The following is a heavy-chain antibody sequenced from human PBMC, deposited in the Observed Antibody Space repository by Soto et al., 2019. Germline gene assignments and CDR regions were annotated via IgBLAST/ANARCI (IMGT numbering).Heavy chain of an antibody. CDR1: GGTFSSYT. CDR2: LIPMLGIA. CDR3: ARDNDYGDYEGWFDP. J-gene: IGHJ5*02. D-gene: IGHD4-17*01. V-gene: IGHV1-69*02. Sequence: QVQLVQSGAEVKKPGSSVKVSCKASGGTFSSYTISWVRQAPGQGLEWMGRLIPMLGIANHAQKSQGRDTITADKSTSTAYMELSSLRSEDTAVYYCARDNDYGDYEGWFDPWGQGTLVTVSS.